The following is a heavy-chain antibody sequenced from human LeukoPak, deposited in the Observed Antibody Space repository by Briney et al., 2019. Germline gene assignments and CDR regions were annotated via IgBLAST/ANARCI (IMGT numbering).Heavy chain of an antibody. CDR2: FDPEDGET. J-gene: IGHJ6*03. CDR3: ARVSFPLYYYYYMDV. Sequence: ASVKVSCKVSGYTLTELSMHWVRQAPGKGLEWVGGFDPEDGETIYAQKFQGRVTITADESTSTAYMELSSLRSEDTAVYYCARVSFPLYYYYYMDVWGKGTTVTVSS. V-gene: IGHV1-24*01. CDR1: GYTLTELS.